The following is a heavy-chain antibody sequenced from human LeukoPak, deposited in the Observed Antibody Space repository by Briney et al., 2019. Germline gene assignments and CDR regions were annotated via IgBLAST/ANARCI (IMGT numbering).Heavy chain of an antibody. J-gene: IGHJ3*02. V-gene: IGHV3-33*05. D-gene: IGHD3-10*01. CDR3: ARLRSTAVNDAFDI. CDR2: ISHDGTTT. Sequence: GGSLRLSCVTSGFTFRNYGVQWVRQAPGKGLEWVAVISHDGTTTFYADSVKVRFTISRDSAKSTLYLQMNSLRAEDTAVYYCARLRSTAVNDAFDIWGQGTMVTVSS. CDR1: GFTFRNYG.